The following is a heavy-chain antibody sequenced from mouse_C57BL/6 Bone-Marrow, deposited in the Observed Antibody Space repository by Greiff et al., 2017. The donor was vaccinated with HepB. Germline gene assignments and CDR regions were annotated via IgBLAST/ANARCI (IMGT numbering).Heavy chain of an antibody. Sequence: DVKLQESGGGLVQPGGSLKLSCAASGFTFSDYGMAWVRQAPRKGPEWVAFISNLAYSIYYADTVTGRFTISRENAKNTLYLEMSSLRSEDTAMYYCARRLNWDAMDYWGQGTSVTVSS. CDR2: ISNLAYSI. J-gene: IGHJ4*01. D-gene: IGHD4-1*01. CDR3: ARRLNWDAMDY. CDR1: GFTFSDYG. V-gene: IGHV5-15*04.